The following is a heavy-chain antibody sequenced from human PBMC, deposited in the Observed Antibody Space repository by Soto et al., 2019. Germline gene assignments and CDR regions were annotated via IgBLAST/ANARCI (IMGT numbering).Heavy chain of an antibody. CDR2: MNPNTGNT. CDR1: GYTFTSYD. V-gene: IGHV1-8*01. CDR3: ARSPDGYYYYRMDV. Sequence: QVQLVQSGAEVKKPGASVKVSCKASGYTFTSYDINWVRQATGQGLEWMGWMNPNTGNTGYAQKFQGRVTITRNTSTSTASMQLTSLRSEDTALYSSARSPDGYYYYRMDVWGQGTTVTVSS. J-gene: IGHJ6*02.